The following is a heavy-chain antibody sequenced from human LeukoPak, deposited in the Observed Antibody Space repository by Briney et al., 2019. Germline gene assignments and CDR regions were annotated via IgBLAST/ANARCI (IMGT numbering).Heavy chain of an antibody. V-gene: IGHV4-39*06. CDR3: ARVVVVVVVADWSDP. CDR1: GGSLSSSCYY. Sequence: EALSLTCTVCGGSLSSSCYYWGWIGQPPGNGLEWNGSIYYSGRTYYNPSPESRTNISGDTSKNQYPLKLSSVTAADTAVYYCARVVVVVVVADWSDPSGQGTLVTVSS. J-gene: IGHJ5*02. D-gene: IGHD2-15*01. CDR2: IYYSGRT.